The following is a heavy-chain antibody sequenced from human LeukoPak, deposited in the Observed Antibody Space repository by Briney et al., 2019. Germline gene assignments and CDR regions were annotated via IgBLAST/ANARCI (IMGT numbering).Heavy chain of an antibody. CDR2: ISGGSDYI. CDR1: GFMFNGYS. Sequence: PGGSLRLSCAASGFMFNGYSMTWVRQAPGKGLEWVSYISGGSDYIFYTDSVKGRFTISRDNAKKSLYLQLNSLRAEDTAVYYCAREGSDDYVWGSYRYFDYWGQGTLVTVSS. D-gene: IGHD3-16*02. V-gene: IGHV3-21*01. J-gene: IGHJ4*02. CDR3: AREGSDDYVWGSYRYFDY.